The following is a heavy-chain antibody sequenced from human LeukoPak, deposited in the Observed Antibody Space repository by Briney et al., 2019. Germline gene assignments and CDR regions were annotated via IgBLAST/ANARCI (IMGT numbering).Heavy chain of an antibody. J-gene: IGHJ4*02. Sequence: GGSLRLSCAASGFTFSSYAMHWVRQAPGKGLEWVAVISYDGSNKYYADSVKGRFTISRDNAKNSLYLQMNSLRAEDTAVYYCARTYFGSGNTLVHWGQGTLVTVSS. D-gene: IGHD3-10*01. V-gene: IGHV3-30*04. CDR2: ISYDGSNK. CDR1: GFTFSSYA. CDR3: ARTYFGSGNTLVH.